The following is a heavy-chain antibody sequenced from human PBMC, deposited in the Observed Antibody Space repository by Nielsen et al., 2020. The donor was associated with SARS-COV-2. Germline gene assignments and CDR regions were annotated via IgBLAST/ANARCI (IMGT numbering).Heavy chain of an antibody. Sequence: GGLLRLSFAASGFTFSSHSMNWVRHAPAKGLDWLAVMSYDGINKYYAESVKGRFTISRDNSVNTLDLQLNSLRAEDTAVYYCARGGKWELFFYDYGMDLWGQGTTVTVSS. CDR1: GFTFSSHS. CDR2: MSYDGINK. CDR3: ARGGKWELFFYDYGMDL. V-gene: IGHV3-30*03. J-gene: IGHJ6*02. D-gene: IGHD1-26*01.